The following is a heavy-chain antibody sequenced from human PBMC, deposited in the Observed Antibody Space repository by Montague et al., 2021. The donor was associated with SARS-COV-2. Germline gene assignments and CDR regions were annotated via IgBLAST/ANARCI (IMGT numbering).Heavy chain of an antibody. Sequence: SETLSLTCTVSGGSISGHYWTWIRQPPGKGLEWIGYIYYSGGTNYNPSLKSRVTISVDTSKNQFSLKLSSVTAADTAVYYCARDADGYIGGWYFDYWGQGTLVTVSS. V-gene: IGHV4-59*11. D-gene: IGHD6-25*01. CDR3: ARDADGYIGGWYFDY. CDR1: GGSISGHY. CDR2: IYYSGGT. J-gene: IGHJ4*02.